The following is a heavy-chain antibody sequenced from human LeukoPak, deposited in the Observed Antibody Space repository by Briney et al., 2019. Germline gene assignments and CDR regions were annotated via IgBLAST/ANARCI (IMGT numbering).Heavy chain of an antibody. V-gene: IGHV3-7*01. CDR3: ARLYDFWSGYYRDY. CDR1: GFTFSNYW. J-gene: IGHJ4*02. D-gene: IGHD3-3*01. Sequence: GGSLRLXCAASGFTFSNYWMSWVRQAPGKELEWVADIKQDGSEKYYVDSVKGRFTVSRDNAKNSLYLQMNSLRAEDTAVYYCARLYDFWSGYYRDYWGQGTLVTVSS. CDR2: IKQDGSEK.